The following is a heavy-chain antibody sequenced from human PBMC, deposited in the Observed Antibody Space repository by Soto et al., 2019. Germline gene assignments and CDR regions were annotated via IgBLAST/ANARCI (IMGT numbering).Heavy chain of an antibody. V-gene: IGHV1-69*13. D-gene: IGHD3-22*01. CDR3: ARRGYSQGYAFDI. CDR1: GGTFSSYA. Sequence: GASVKVSCKASGGTFSSYAISWVRQAPGQGLEWMGGIIPIFGTANYAQKFQGRVTITADESTSTAYMELSSLRSEDTAVYYCARRGYSQGYAFDIWGQGTMVTVSS. CDR2: IIPIFGTA. J-gene: IGHJ3*02.